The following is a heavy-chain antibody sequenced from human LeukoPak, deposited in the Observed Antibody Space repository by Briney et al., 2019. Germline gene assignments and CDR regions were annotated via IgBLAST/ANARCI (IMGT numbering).Heavy chain of an antibody. Sequence: SETLSLTCAVYGGSFSGYYWSWIRQPPGKGLEWIGEINHSGSTNYNPSLKSRVTISVDTSKNQFSLKLSSVTAADTAVYYRARASRWRKTTVTTRAPYYFDYWGQGTLVTVSS. D-gene: IGHD4-17*01. CDR2: INHSGST. J-gene: IGHJ4*02. CDR3: ARASRWRKTTVTTRAPYYFDY. CDR1: GGSFSGYY. V-gene: IGHV4-34*01.